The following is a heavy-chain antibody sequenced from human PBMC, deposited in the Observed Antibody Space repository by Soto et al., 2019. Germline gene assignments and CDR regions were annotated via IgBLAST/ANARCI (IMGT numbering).Heavy chain of an antibody. J-gene: IGHJ4*02. Sequence: QVHLAESGGGVVQPGRSLRLSCAASGFTFSNYPMIWVRQAPGKGLEWVAVISYDGNTKHYADSVKGRCTISRDNPRNTLYLQMNSLRVEDTAVYYCARELSLGVAAAGYFDSWGQGAQVTVSS. CDR1: GFTFSNYP. CDR3: ARELSLGVAAAGYFDS. CDR2: ISYDGNTK. D-gene: IGHD6-25*01. V-gene: IGHV3-30*04.